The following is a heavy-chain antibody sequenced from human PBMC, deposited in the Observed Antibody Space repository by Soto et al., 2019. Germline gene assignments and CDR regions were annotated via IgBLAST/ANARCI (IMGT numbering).Heavy chain of an antibody. V-gene: IGHV4-59*01. CDR1: GGSISSYY. CDR3: ARDSYAIGY. J-gene: IGHJ4*02. D-gene: IGHD2-8*01. CDR2: IYYSGST. Sequence: SETLSLTCTVSGGSISSYYWSWIRQPPGKGLEWIGYIYYSGSTNYNPSLKRRVTISVDTSKNQFSLKLSSVTAADTAVYYCARDSYAIGYWGQGTLVTVSS.